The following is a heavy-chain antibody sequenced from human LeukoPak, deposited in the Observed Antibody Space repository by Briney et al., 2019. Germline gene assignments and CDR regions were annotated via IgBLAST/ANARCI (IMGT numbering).Heavy chain of an antibody. CDR1: GFTLSTSL. Sequence: QTGGSLRLSCAASGFTLSTSLMHWVRQAPVKGLEWVALIWQDGTEKFYSDSVKGRFTISRDNPKNTLYLQVNSLRAEDTAVYYCAREWSSNTTFDIWGQGTMVTVSS. CDR3: AREWSSNTTFDI. V-gene: IGHV3-33*01. CDR2: IWQDGTEK. D-gene: IGHD2-2*01. J-gene: IGHJ3*02.